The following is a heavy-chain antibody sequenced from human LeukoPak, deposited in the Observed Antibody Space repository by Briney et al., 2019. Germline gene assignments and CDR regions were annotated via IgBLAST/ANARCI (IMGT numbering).Heavy chain of an antibody. CDR3: ARGLGLIAAARHCGLDY. J-gene: IGHJ4*02. V-gene: IGHV4-34*01. CDR2: INHSGST. D-gene: IGHD6-13*01. Sequence: SETLSLTCAVYGGSFSYYYWSWIRQPPGKGLEWIGEINHSGSTNYNPSLKSRVTISVDTSKNQFSLKLSSVTAADMAVYYCARGLGLIAAARHCGLDYWGQGTLVTVSS. CDR1: GGSFSYYY.